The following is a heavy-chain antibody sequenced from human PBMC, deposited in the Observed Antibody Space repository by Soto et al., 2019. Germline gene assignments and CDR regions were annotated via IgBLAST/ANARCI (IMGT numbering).Heavy chain of an antibody. J-gene: IGHJ4*02. Sequence: ASVKVSCKASGYTFTSYYMHWARQAPGQGLEWMGIINPSGGSKSYAQKFQGRVTMTRDTSTSTVYMELSSLRSEDTAVYYCARDLRFGEFSFEYWGQGTLVTVS. D-gene: IGHD3-10*01. CDR1: GYTFTSYY. CDR3: ARDLRFGEFSFEY. CDR2: INPSGGSK. V-gene: IGHV1-46*03.